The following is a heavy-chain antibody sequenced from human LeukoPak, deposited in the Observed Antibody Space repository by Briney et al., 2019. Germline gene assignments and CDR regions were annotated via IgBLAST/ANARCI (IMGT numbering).Heavy chain of an antibody. D-gene: IGHD5-12*01. CDR3: ARVSGYDQYYFDY. V-gene: IGHV1-3*03. J-gene: IGHJ4*02. CDR1: GYTFTSYA. CDR2: INAGNGNT. Sequence: ASVKVSCKASGYTFTSYAMHWVRQAPGQRLEWMGWINAGNGNTKYSQEFQGRVTITRDTSASTAYMELSSLRSEDMAVYYCARVSGYDQYYFDYWGQGTLVTVSS.